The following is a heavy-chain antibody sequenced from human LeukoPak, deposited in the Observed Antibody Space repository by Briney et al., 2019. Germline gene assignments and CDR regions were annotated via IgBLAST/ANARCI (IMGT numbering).Heavy chain of an antibody. V-gene: IGHV3-74*01. D-gene: IGHD3-22*01. J-gene: IGHJ4*02. CDR3: GSLTVVARDH. Sequence: GGSLRLSCAASGFSFSTHWMHWVRQAPGKGLVCVAQINSDGSRTSYAGSVKGRFTISRDNAKNTLYLEMISLRAEDTAVYYCGSLTVVARDHWGQGTLVTVSS. CDR1: GFSFSTHW. CDR2: INSDGSRT.